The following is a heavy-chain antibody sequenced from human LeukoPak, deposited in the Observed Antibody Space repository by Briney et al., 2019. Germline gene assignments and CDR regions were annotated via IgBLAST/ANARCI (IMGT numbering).Heavy chain of an antibody. CDR2: ITDSGSQT. CDR1: GFRFSDYA. V-gene: IGHV3-23*01. J-gene: IGHJ5*02. Sequence: GGSLRLSCTVSGFRFSDYAMEWVRQAPGKGLQWVSGITDSGSQTFYADSVKGRFTISRDNSKNTLYLEMNNLRDEDTAIYYCAKDPDSTSLNWFDHWGQGTLVTVSS. CDR3: AKDPDSTSLNWFDH. D-gene: IGHD6-13*01.